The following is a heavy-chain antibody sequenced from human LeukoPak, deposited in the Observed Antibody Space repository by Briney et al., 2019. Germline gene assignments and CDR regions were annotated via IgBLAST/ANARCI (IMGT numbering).Heavy chain of an antibody. CDR3: AKACMPRRDGYSPFDY. D-gene: IGHD5-24*01. V-gene: IGHV3-30*18. CDR1: GFTFSSYG. Sequence: GRSLRLSCAASGFTFSSYGMHWVRQAPGKGLEWVAVISYDGSNKYYADSVKGRFTISRDNSKNTLYLQMNSLRAEDTAVYYCAKACMPRRDGYSPFDYWGQGTLVTVSS. CDR2: ISYDGSNK. J-gene: IGHJ4*02.